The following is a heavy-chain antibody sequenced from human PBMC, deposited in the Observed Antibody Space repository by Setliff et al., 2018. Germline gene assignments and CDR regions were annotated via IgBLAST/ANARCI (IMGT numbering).Heavy chain of an antibody. CDR3: AGGRRYDYGWDFDY. V-gene: IGHV4-4*07. Sequence: SEILSLTCTVSGGSISSYYWSWIRQPAGKGLEWIGHIYIGGSANYNPSLKSRVTMSVDTSKNQFSLKLSSVTAADTAVYYCAGGRRYDYGWDFDYWGQRTLVTVSS. CDR2: IYIGGSA. J-gene: IGHJ4*02. CDR1: GGSISSYY. D-gene: IGHD4-17*01.